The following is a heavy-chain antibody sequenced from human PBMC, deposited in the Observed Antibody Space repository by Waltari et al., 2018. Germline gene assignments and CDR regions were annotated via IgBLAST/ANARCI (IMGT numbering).Heavy chain of an antibody. CDR3: ARFRVSSGWYFDL. D-gene: IGHD6-13*01. V-gene: IGHV3-23*01. CDR1: GFSFRGYD. CDR2: LTYGGENT. Sequence: ELQLSESGGGVIQPGESLSLSCAAPGFSFRGYDISWVRQAPGRGLEWVSALTYGGENTFYSDSVKGRFTVFRDDSKNTIHLQTNNLRPEDTGVYYCARFRVSSGWYFDLWGRGTLVTVSS. J-gene: IGHJ2*01.